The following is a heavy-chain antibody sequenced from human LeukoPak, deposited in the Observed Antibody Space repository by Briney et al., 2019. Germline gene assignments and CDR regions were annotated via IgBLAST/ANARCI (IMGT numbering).Heavy chain of an antibody. CDR1: GGSFSGYY. CDR2: IYYSGST. CDR3: AGADYDEYYYYYMDV. J-gene: IGHJ6*03. D-gene: IGHD3-16*01. V-gene: IGHV4-59*01. Sequence: SETLSLTCAVYGGSFSGYYWSWIRQPPGKGLEWIGYIYYSGSTNYNPSLKSRVTISVDTSKNQFSLKLSSVTAADTAVYYCAGADYDEYYYYYMDVWGKGTTVTVSS.